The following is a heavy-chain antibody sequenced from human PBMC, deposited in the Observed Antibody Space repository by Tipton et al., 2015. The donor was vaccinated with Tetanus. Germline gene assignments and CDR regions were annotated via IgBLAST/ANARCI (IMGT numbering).Heavy chain of an antibody. CDR1: GGSISSDGYY. Sequence: TLSLTCTVSGGSISSDGYYWTWIRQHPERGLEWIGYIYYTGNTYYNPSLKSRLTISLDTSKNHFSLRLTSLSAADTAVYFCARRGGGSTFDHWGQGTLVTVSS. J-gene: IGHJ4*02. V-gene: IGHV4-31*03. CDR3: ARRGGGSTFDH. CDR2: IYYTGNT. D-gene: IGHD1-26*01.